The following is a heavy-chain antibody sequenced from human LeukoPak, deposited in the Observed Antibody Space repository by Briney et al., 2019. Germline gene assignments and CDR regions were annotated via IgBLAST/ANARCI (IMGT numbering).Heavy chain of an antibody. Sequence: ASVKVSCTASGYTFTSYDINWVRQATGQGLEWMGWMNPNSGNTGYAQKFQGRVTITRNTSISTAYMELSSLRSEDTAVYFCASGSNIPAIRYFDLWGRGTLVTVSS. CDR3: ASGSNIPAIRYFDL. J-gene: IGHJ2*01. CDR2: MNPNSGNT. D-gene: IGHD6-25*01. CDR1: GYTFTSYD. V-gene: IGHV1-8*03.